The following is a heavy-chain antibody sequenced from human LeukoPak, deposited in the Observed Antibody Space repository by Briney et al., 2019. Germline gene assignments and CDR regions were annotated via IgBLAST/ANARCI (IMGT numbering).Heavy chain of an antibody. CDR2: INHSGST. D-gene: IGHD3-10*01. Sequence: SETLSLTCAVYGGSFSAYYWSWIRQPPGKGLEWIGEINHSGSTKYNPSLKSRLTISVDTSKNQFSLNLSSVTAADTAVYYCARDRGSGSYYPDAFDIWGQGTMVTVSS. CDR3: ARDRGSGSYYPDAFDI. V-gene: IGHV4-34*01. J-gene: IGHJ3*02. CDR1: GGSFSAYY.